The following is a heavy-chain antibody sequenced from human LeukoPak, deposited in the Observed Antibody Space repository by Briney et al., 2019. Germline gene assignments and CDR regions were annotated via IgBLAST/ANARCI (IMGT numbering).Heavy chain of an antibody. J-gene: IGHJ6*03. Sequence: PSETLSLTCAVSGGSISSGGYSWSWIRQPPGKGLEWIGYIYYSGSTYYNPPLKSRVTISVDTSKNQFSLKLSSVTAADTAVYYCARNDDDMDVWGKGTTVTVSS. CDR3: ARNDDDMDV. V-gene: IGHV4-30-4*07. CDR2: IYYSGST. D-gene: IGHD1-1*01. CDR1: GGSISSGGYS.